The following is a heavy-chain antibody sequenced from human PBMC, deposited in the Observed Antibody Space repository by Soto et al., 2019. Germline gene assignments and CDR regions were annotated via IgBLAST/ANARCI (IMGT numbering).Heavy chain of an antibody. CDR1: GGTFSSYA. V-gene: IGHV1-69*01. J-gene: IGHJ1*01. CDR2: IIPIFGTA. CDR3: ARGFGVVTRPPRGGYFQH. Sequence: QVQLVQSGAEVKKPGSSVKVSCKASGGTFSSYAISWVRQAPGQGRGWMGGIIPIFGTANYAQKFQGRVTITADESTSTAYMELSSLRSEDTAVYYCARGFGVVTRPPRGGYFQHWGQGTLVTVSS. D-gene: IGHD2-21*02.